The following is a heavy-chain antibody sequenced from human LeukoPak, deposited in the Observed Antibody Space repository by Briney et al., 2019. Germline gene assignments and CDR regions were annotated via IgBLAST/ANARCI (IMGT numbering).Heavy chain of an antibody. Sequence: PGGSLRLSCAASGFTVSSNYMSWVRQAPGKGLEWVSVIYSGGSTYYADSVKGRFTISRDNSKNTLYLQMNNLRAEDTAVYYCARDSSGWYNVFDYWGQGTLVTVSS. CDR1: GFTVSSNY. D-gene: IGHD6-19*01. CDR2: IYSGGST. CDR3: ARDSSGWYNVFDY. J-gene: IGHJ4*02. V-gene: IGHV3-66*01.